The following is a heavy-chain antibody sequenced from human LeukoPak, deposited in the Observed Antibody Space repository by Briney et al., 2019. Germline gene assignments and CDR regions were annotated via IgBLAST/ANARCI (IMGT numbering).Heavy chain of an antibody. Sequence: PGGSLRPSCAASGFTFSSYWMSWVRRAPGKGLEWVANIKQDGSEKYYVDSVKGRFTISRDNAKNSLYLQMNSLRAEDTAVYYCARRIAVAGRGIFDYWGQGTLVTVSS. CDR2: IKQDGSEK. V-gene: IGHV3-7*01. D-gene: IGHD6-19*01. CDR1: GFTFSSYW. J-gene: IGHJ4*02. CDR3: ARRIAVAGRGIFDY.